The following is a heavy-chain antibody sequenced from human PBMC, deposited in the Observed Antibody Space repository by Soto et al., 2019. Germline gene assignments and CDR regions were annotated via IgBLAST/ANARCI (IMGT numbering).Heavy chain of an antibody. CDR3: AIITGEGLVMDV. CDR1: GGSISSSSYY. Sequence: SETLSLTCTVSGGSISSSSYYWGWIRQPPGKGLEWIGSIYYSGSTYYNPSLKSRVTISVDTSKNQFSLKLSSVTAADTAVYYCAIITGEGLVMDVWGKGTTVTVSS. CDR2: IYYSGST. J-gene: IGHJ6*03. V-gene: IGHV4-39*01. D-gene: IGHD7-27*01.